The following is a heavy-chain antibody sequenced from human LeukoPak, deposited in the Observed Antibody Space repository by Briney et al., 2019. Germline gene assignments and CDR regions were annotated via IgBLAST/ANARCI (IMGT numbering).Heavy chain of an antibody. V-gene: IGHV3-21*05. Sequence: GGSLRLSCAASGFTFSSYSMNWVRQAPGKGLQWVSYISSSSSYIYYADSVKGRFTISRDNAKNSLYLQMNSLRAEDTAVYYCARDLKAAAGTYDYWGQGTLVTVSS. CDR3: ARDLKAAAGTYDY. CDR1: GFTFSSYS. D-gene: IGHD6-13*01. J-gene: IGHJ4*02. CDR2: ISSSSSYI.